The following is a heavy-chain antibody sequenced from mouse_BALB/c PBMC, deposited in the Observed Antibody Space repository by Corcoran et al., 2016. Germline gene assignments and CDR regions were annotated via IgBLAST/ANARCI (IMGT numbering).Heavy chain of an antibody. CDR2: IYPYNGDT. CDR1: GYTFTSYV. Sequence: EVQLQQSGPELVKPGASVKMSCKASGYTFTSYVMHWVKQKPGQGLEWIGYIYPYNGDTKYNEKFKGTATLTSDQSSSTAYMELSSLTSEDSAVYYCAREVPGGYPFDYWGQGTTLTVSS. D-gene: IGHD2-2*01. CDR3: AREVPGGYPFDY. J-gene: IGHJ2*01. V-gene: IGHV1S136*01.